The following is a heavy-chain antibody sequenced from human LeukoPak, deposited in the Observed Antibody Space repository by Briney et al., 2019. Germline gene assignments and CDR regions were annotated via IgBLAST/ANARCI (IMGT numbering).Heavy chain of an antibody. CDR3: ARGRAVTGSTVIDY. D-gene: IGHD6-19*01. CDR1: GFTFSNYA. V-gene: IGHV3-30-3*01. J-gene: IGHJ4*02. CDR2: ISSDGGNR. Sequence: PGGSLRLSCAASGFTFSNYAMHWVRRAPGKALEWVATISSDGGNRYYSDSVKGRFTISRDNSKNTLYLRMNSLRPEDTAVFHCARGRAVTGSTVIDYWGQGTLVTVSS.